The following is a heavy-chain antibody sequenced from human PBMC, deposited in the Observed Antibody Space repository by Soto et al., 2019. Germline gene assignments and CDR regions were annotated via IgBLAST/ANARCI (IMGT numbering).Heavy chain of an antibody. D-gene: IGHD3-22*01. CDR3: ARDSYDSSGYYPLDY. CDR1: GFTFSSYG. Sequence: GGSLRLSCAASGFTFSSYGMHWVRQAPGKGLEWVAVIWSDGSNKYYADSVKGRFTISRDNSKNTLYLQMNSLRAEDTAVYYCARDSYDSSGYYPLDYWGQGTLVTVSS. J-gene: IGHJ4*02. V-gene: IGHV3-33*01. CDR2: IWSDGSNK.